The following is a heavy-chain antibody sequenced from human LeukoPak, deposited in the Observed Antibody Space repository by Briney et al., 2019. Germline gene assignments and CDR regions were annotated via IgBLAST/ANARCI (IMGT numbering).Heavy chain of an antibody. J-gene: IGHJ4*02. CDR3: ARQRDSSFDH. Sequence: SETLSLTCTVSGGSISRASYYWGWIRQPPGKGLEWIGIIYYSGSTYYNPSLRSRVTISVYTSKNQFSLKLSSVTAADTAVYYCARQRDSSFDHWGQGTLVTVSS. V-gene: IGHV4-39*01. CDR1: GGSISRASYY. CDR2: IYYSGST. D-gene: IGHD2/OR15-2a*01.